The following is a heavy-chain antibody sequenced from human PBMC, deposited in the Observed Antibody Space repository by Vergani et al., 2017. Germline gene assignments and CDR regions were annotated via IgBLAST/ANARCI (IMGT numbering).Heavy chain of an antibody. J-gene: IGHJ4*02. Sequence: EVQLVESGGGLVQPGGSLRLSCAASGFTFSSYEMNWVRQAPGKGLEWVSYISSSGSTIYYADAVKGRLTISRDNATNSLYLQMNSLRAEDTAVYYCAGEASGDRYDYWGQGTLVTVSS. V-gene: IGHV3-48*03. CDR3: AGEASGDRYDY. CDR1: GFTFSSYE. D-gene: IGHD2-21*02. CDR2: ISSSGSTI.